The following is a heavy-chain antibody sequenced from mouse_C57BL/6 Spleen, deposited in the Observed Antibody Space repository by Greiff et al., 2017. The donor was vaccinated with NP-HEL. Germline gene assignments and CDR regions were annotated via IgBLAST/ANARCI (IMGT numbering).Heavy chain of an antibody. D-gene: IGHD2-4*01. CDR2: IYPGSGNT. J-gene: IGHJ2*01. V-gene: IGHV1-76*01. CDR3: ARDERASIYYDHGRYFAY. CDR1: GYTFTDYY. Sequence: QVQLQQSGAELVRPGASVKLSCKASGYTFTDYYINWVKQRPGQGLEWIARIYPGSGNTYYNEKFKGKATLTAEKSSSTAYMQLSSLTSEDSAVYFCARDERASIYYDHGRYFAYWGQGTTLTVSS.